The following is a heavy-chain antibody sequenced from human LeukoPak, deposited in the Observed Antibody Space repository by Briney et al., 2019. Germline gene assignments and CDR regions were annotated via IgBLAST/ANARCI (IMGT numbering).Heavy chain of an antibody. CDR1: GGSVSGYY. D-gene: IGHD3-10*01. CDR3: ARARVVPAIITP. Sequence: KPSETLSLTCTVSGGSVSGYYWTWIRQPPGKGLEWIGNIYYTGSTNYNPSLKSRVTMSVDTSKNQFSLSLTSVTAADTAVYYCARARVVPAIITPWGQGTLVTVSS. V-gene: IGHV4-59*02. CDR2: IYYTGST. J-gene: IGHJ5*02.